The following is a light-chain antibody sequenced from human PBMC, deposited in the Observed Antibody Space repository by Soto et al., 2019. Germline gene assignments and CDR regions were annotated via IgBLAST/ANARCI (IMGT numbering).Light chain of an antibody. V-gene: IGLV2-14*01. Sequence: QSALTQPASVSGSPGQSITISCTGTSSDVGAYDYVSWYQQHPGKAPKLMIYDVNNRPSGVSRRFSGSKSGNTASLTISGLQAVDEADYYCNSYSTSTSYVFGTGTKVTVL. J-gene: IGLJ1*01. CDR1: SSDVGAYDY. CDR3: NSYSTSTSYV. CDR2: DVN.